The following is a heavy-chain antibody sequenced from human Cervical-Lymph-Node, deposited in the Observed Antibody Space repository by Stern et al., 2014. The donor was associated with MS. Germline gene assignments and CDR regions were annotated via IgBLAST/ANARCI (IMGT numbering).Heavy chain of an antibody. CDR1: GYTFTGYY. CDR2: IIPNNGDT. D-gene: IGHD5-24*01. Sequence: VHLVESGAEVKKPGASVKVSCKASGYTFTGYYIPWVRQAPGQGLEWMGWIIPNNGDTNYAQNFQGRVTMTRDTSISTAYMELSRLRSDDTAVYYCAKDGYNYWGQGTLVTVSS. J-gene: IGHJ4*02. V-gene: IGHV1-2*02. CDR3: AKDGYNY.